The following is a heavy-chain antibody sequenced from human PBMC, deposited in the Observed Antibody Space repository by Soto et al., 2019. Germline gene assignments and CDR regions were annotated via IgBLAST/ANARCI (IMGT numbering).Heavy chain of an antibody. V-gene: IGHV3-23*01. J-gene: IGHJ5*02. CDR1: GFPFNTYA. D-gene: IGHD3-10*01. Sequence: LRLSFEASGFPFNTYAMTWFRQLPGMGLEWVSTTSIGGNTDFAESVRGRFSVSRDNSKNTLYLQMTNLRAEDAAIYFCAKDLRPGLVVPTKSGFDPWGQGTRVTVSS. CDR3: AKDLRPGLVVPTKSGFDP. CDR2: TSIGGNT.